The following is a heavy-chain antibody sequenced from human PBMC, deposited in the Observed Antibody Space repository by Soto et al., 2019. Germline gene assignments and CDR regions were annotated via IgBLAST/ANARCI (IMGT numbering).Heavy chain of an antibody. J-gene: IGHJ4*02. CDR1: GFTFSSYA. D-gene: IGHD5-18*01. V-gene: IGHV3-23*01. CDR2: ISGSGGST. CDR3: AKSGGYSYSTPDDY. Sequence: EVQLLESGGGLVQPGGSLRLSCAASGFTFSSYAMSWVRQAPGKGLEWVSAISGSGGSTYYAASVEGQFTITRDNSKNTLYLQMNSLRGEDTAVYYCAKSGGYSYSTPDDYWGQGTLVTVS.